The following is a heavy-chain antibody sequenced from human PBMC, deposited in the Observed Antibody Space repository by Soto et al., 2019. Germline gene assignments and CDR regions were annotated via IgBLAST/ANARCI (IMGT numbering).Heavy chain of an antibody. V-gene: IGHV3-23*01. CDR1: GFTFSSFA. D-gene: IGHD2-8*01. CDR2: ISGSADST. J-gene: IGHJ6*02. Sequence: EVQLLESGGGLVQPGGSLRLSCAASGFTFSSFALNWVRQAPGKGLAWVSIISGSADSTFYADSVKGRFTISRDNSKNMLYLQINRRRAEDTAVYYCSKTRGAMIYAISVYGMDVWGQGTTVTVSS. CDR3: SKTRGAMIYAISVYGMDV.